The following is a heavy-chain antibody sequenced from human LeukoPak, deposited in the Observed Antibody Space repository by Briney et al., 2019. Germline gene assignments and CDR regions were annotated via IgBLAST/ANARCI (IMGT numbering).Heavy chain of an antibody. CDR3: VKVHGVPY. J-gene: IGHJ4*02. CDR1: GFTFSSYS. Sequence: QAGGSLRLSCAASGFTFSSYSMAWVRQAPGKGLEWVSGINRPPDSAFAADSVKGRFTISRDNSKNTLYLQMNSLRVEDTALYYCVKVHGVPYWGQGTLVTVSS. V-gene: IGHV3-23*01. CDR2: INRPPDSA. D-gene: IGHD1-1*01.